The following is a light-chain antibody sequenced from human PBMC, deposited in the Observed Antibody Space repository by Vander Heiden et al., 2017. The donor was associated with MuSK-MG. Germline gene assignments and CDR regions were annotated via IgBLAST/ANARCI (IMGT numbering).Light chain of an antibody. J-gene: IGKJ2*01. CDR1: QSISSY. V-gene: IGKV1-39*01. CDR3: QQSYITPLT. CDR2: AAS. Sequence: SSSSPSASVGDRVTITCRASQSISSYLNWYQQKPGKAPKLLIYAASSLQSGVPSRFSGSGSGTDFTLTISSLQPEDFATYYCQQSYITPLTFGQGTKLEIK.